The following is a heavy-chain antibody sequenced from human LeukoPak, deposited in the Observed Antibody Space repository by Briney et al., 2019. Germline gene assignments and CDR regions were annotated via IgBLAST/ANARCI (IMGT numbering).Heavy chain of an antibody. V-gene: IGHV1-69*05. CDR2: IIPIFGTA. Sequence: SVKVSCKASGGTFSSYAISWVRQAPGQGLEWMGGIIPIFGTANYAQKFQGRVTITTDESTSTAYMELSSLRSEDTAVYYCASNYYDSSGYGYWGQGTLVTVSS. D-gene: IGHD3-22*01. J-gene: IGHJ4*02. CDR3: ASNYYDSSGYGY. CDR1: GGTFSSYA.